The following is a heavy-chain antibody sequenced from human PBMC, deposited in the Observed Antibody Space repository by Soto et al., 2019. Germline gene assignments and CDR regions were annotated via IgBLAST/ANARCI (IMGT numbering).Heavy chain of an antibody. Sequence: EVQLLESGGGLVQPGGSLRLSCAASGFTISSYAMSWVRQAPGKGLEWVSAISDRGATTHYADSVKGRFTIPRDTSKHTLYLQMNTLRAEDTAVYYCAKDKPGTTSFDCWGRGTLVTVSS. CDR2: ISDRGATT. CDR1: GFTISSYA. D-gene: IGHD1-1*01. CDR3: AKDKPGTTSFDC. V-gene: IGHV3-23*01. J-gene: IGHJ4*02.